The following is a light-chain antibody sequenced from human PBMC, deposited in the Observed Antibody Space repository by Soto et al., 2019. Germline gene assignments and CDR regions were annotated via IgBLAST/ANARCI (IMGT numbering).Light chain of an antibody. Sequence: QSVLTQPASVSGSPGQSITISCARTTSDVAYYDLVSWYQQHPGRAPKLLIYEVDKRPSGISVRFSGPKSGATASLTISGLLPEDEAVYFCCTYAGHVPKFGGGTK. J-gene: IGLJ2*01. V-gene: IGLV2-23*02. CDR2: EVD. CDR1: TSDVAYYDL. CDR3: CTYAGHVPK.